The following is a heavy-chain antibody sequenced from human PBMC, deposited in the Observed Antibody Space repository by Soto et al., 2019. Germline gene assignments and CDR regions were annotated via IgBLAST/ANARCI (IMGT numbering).Heavy chain of an antibody. J-gene: IGHJ6*02. V-gene: IGHV5-10-1*01. Sequence: GSSLKISCQGSGYMLTNYWINWVRQVLGGGLEWMGRIDPSDSYTKYNPSFQGLITISADKSTSTAFLQWSSLRASDTAVYYCAIHHFFCGVDCNPSGMDVWGQVTTVTVFS. CDR3: AIHHFFCGVDCNPSGMDV. CDR2: IDPSDSYT. D-gene: IGHD2-21*02. CDR1: GYMLTNYW.